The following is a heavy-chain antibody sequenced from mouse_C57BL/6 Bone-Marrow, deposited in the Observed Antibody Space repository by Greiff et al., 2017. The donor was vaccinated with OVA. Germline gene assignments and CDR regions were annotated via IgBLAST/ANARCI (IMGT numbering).Heavy chain of an antibody. D-gene: IGHD3-3*01. CDR1: GYSITSGYY. CDR2: ISYDGSN. V-gene: IGHV3-6*01. CDR3: ARDPPELGFAY. Sequence: ESGPGLVKPSQSLSLTCSVTGYSITSGYYWNWIRQFPGNKLEWMGYISYDGSNNYNPSLKNRISITRDTSKNQFFLKLNSVTTEDTATYYCARDPPELGFAYWGQGTLVTVSA. J-gene: IGHJ3*01.